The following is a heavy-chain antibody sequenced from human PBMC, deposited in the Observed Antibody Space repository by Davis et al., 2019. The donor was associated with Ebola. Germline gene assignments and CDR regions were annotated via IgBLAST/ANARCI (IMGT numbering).Heavy chain of an antibody. J-gene: IGHJ2*01. CDR3: ARDYYETSGYFWYFDL. V-gene: IGHV4-4*02. CDR2: IYHSGTT. Sequence: MPGGSLRLSCAVSGGSMSSSYWWSWVRQSPGKGLEWIGEIYHSGTTNYNPSLKSRVTMSVDKAKNRFSLNLSSVTAADTAVYYCARDYYETSGYFWYFDLWGRGTLVTVSS. CDR1: GGSMSSSYW. D-gene: IGHD3-22*01.